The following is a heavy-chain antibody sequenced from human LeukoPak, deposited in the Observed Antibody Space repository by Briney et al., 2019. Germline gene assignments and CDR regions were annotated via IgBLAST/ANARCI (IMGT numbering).Heavy chain of an antibody. Sequence: GSLRLSCAASGFTFSNAWMSWVRQAPGKGLEWIGSGSTYYNPSLKSRVTISVDTSKNQFSLKLSSVTAADTAVYFCASPRGDDSGGYYTWYFHHWGQGILVTVSS. J-gene: IGHJ1*01. CDR2: SGST. CDR1: GFTFSNAW. V-gene: IGHV4-4*01. D-gene: IGHD3-22*01. CDR3: ASPRGDDSGGYYTWYFHH.